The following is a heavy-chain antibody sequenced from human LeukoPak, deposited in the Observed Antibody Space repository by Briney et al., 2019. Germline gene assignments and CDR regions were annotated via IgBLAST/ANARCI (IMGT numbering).Heavy chain of an antibody. CDR1: GFTFSSCA. CDR2: ITGSGGTT. J-gene: IGHJ4*02. V-gene: IGHV3-23*01. CDR3: AKDLPTYLLKFYFDS. Sequence: LAGGSLRLSCAASGFTFSSCAMSLVRQAPGKGLDWVSTITGSGGTTYYADSVKGRFTISRDNSKNTLDLQMNSLRAEDTATYYCAKDLPTYLLKFYFDSWGQGTLVTVSS.